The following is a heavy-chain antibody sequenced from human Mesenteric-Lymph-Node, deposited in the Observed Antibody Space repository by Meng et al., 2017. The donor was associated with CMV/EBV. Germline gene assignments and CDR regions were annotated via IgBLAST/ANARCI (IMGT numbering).Heavy chain of an antibody. CDR3: ARDRGTISTTGHENWFDP. V-gene: IGHV3-21*01. D-gene: IGHD4-17*01. CDR1: GFIFSSYS. CDR2: ISSSSRYI. Sequence: GEPLKISCTASGFIFSSYSMNWVRQAPGKGLEWVSSISSSSRYIYYADSVKGRFIISRDNAKNSLYLQVNSLRAEDTGFYYCARDRGTISTTGHENWFDPWGLGTLVTVSS. J-gene: IGHJ5*02.